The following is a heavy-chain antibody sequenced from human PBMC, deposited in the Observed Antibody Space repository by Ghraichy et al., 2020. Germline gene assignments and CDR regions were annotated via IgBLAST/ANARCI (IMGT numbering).Heavy chain of an antibody. CDR1: GGTISNYY. J-gene: IGHJ4*02. Sequence: SQTLSLTCSVSGGTISNYYWTWVRQPPGKALEWIGYMLHSGSTNYNPSLKSRVTLSVDPSKNQFSLRLSSVTAADTAVYYCARGDRISIPDNWGQGTLVTVSS. CDR2: MLHSGST. V-gene: IGHV4-59*01. CDR3: ARGDRISIPDN. D-gene: IGHD2-21*01.